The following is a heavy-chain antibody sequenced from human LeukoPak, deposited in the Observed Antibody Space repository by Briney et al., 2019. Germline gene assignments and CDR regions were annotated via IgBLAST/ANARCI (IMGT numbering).Heavy chain of an antibody. V-gene: IGHV3-53*01. D-gene: IGHD1-14*01. Sequence: PGGSLRLSCAASGLTVITNDMTCVRQAPGKGLEWVSVLYSDGNTTYADSVQGRFTLSRDNSKNTLYPEMNSLSPDDTAVYYCARGVEPLAANTLAYWGQGTLVTVSS. CDR2: LYSDGNT. CDR1: GLTVITND. CDR3: ARGVEPLAANTLAY. J-gene: IGHJ4*02.